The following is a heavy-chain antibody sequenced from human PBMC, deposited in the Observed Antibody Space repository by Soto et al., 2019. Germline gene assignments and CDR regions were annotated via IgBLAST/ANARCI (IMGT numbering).Heavy chain of an antibody. CDR1: GFTFSSYA. Sequence: PGXSLRLSCAASGFTFSSYAMNWFRQAPGKGLEWVSAISGSGVSTYADSVKGRFTISRDNSKNTLYLQMNSLRAEDTAVYYCAKAQGYGSFDYWGQGTLVTVSS. J-gene: IGHJ4*02. V-gene: IGHV3-23*01. CDR2: ISGSGVST. CDR3: AKAQGYGSFDY. D-gene: IGHD5-12*01.